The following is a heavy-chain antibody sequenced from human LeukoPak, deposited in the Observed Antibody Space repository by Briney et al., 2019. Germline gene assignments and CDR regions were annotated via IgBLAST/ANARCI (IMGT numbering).Heavy chain of an antibody. J-gene: IGHJ4*02. CDR2: ISYDGSNK. CDR1: GFTFSNYG. D-gene: IGHD3-10*01. Sequence: GGSLRLSCAASGFTFSNYGMHWVRQAPGKGLEWVALISYDGSNKYFEDSVKGRFTISRDNSKNTLYLQMNSLRPEDTAVYYCAKALNYYGSGYYFDYWGQGTLVTVSS. V-gene: IGHV3-30*18. CDR3: AKALNYYGSGYYFDY.